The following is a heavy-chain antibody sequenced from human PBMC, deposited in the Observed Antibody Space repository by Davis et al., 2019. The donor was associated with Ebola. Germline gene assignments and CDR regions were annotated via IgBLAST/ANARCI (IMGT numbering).Heavy chain of an antibody. V-gene: IGHV1-46*01. J-gene: IGHJ6*02. CDR3: ASLEMATITSYYGMDV. CDR1: GYTFTSYG. CDR2: INPSGGST. Sequence: AASVKVSCKASGYTFTSYGISWVRQAPGQGLEWMGIINPSGGSTSYAQKFQGRVTMTRDTSTSTVYMELSSLRSEDTAVYYCASLEMATITSYYGMDVWGQGTTVTVSS. D-gene: IGHD5-24*01.